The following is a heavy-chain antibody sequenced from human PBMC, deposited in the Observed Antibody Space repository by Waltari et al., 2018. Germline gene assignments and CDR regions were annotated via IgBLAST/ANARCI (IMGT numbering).Heavy chain of an antibody. CDR2: ISYDGSNK. Sequence: QVQLVESGGGVVQPGRSLRLCCSAAGFTFSSYGMHWVRQAPGKGLEWVAVISYDGSNKYYADSVKGRFTISRDNSKNTLYLQMNSLRAEDTAVYYCAKDDRIAAAGYFDYWGQGTLVTVSS. V-gene: IGHV3-30*18. CDR1: GFTFSSYG. D-gene: IGHD6-13*01. CDR3: AKDDRIAAAGYFDY. J-gene: IGHJ4*02.